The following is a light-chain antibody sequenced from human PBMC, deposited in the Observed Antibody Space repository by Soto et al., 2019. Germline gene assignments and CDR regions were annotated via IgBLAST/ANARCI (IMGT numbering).Light chain of an antibody. CDR2: DAF. CDR3: QQYDT. CDR1: PSVSNS. Sequence: ESVLTQSPATLSLSPGERATLSCRASPSVSNSLAWYQHKPGQAPRLLIYDAFNRATGVPTRFSGSGSGTDFTLTISSLEPEDFAVYYCQQYDTFGQGTKLEIK. J-gene: IGKJ2*01. V-gene: IGKV3-11*01.